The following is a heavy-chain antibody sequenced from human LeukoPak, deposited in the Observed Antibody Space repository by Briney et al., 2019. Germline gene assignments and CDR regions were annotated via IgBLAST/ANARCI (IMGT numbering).Heavy chain of an antibody. D-gene: IGHD2-21*01. Sequence: PSETLSLTCAVYGGSFSGYYWSWIRQPPGKGLEWIGEINHSGSTNYNPSLKSRVTISVDTSKNQFSLKLSSVTAADTAVYYCAKVSGDLGYYFDYWGQGTLVTVSS. J-gene: IGHJ4*02. CDR1: GGSFSGYY. CDR2: INHSGST. CDR3: AKVSGDLGYYFDY. V-gene: IGHV4-34*01.